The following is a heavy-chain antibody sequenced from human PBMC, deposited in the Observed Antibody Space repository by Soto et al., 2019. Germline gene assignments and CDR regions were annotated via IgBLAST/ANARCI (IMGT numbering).Heavy chain of an antibody. V-gene: IGHV4-30-2*01. J-gene: IGHJ5*02. CDR1: DGSISSGGYS. D-gene: IGHD2-2*01. CDR3: ARVPDR. Sequence: SETLSFTCPVSDGSISSGGYSWSWIRQPPGKGLEWIGYIYHSGSTYYNPSLKSRVTISVDRSKNQFSLKLSSVTAADTAVYYCARVPDRWGQGTLVTVSS. CDR2: IYHSGST.